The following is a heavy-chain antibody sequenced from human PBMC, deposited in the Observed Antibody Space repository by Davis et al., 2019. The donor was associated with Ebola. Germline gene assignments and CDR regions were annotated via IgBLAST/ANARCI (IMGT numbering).Heavy chain of an antibody. Sequence: ASVQVSCKASGYTFTDYYVHWVRQAPGQGLEWMGWVNPKNGDPNYAPKFQGRVSTTRDTSVSKVYMELTRLTYNDTAVYYCARAPGYSSAWLDYWGQGTLVTVSS. CDR3: ARAPGYSSAWLDY. CDR2: VNPKNGDP. V-gene: IGHV1-2*02. D-gene: IGHD6-19*01. J-gene: IGHJ4*02. CDR1: GYTFTDYY.